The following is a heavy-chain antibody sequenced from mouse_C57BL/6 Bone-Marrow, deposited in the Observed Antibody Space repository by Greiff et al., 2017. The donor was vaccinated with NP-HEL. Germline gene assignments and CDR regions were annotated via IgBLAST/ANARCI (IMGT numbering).Heavy chain of an antibody. CDR2: ISYDGSN. J-gene: IGHJ2*01. CDR3: ARDRVLRSLYFDY. V-gene: IGHV3-6*01. CDR1: GYSITSGYY. D-gene: IGHD1-1*01. Sequence: EVKLMESGPGLVKPSPSLSLTCSVTGYSITSGYYWNWIRQFPGNKLEWMGYISYDGSNNYNPSLKNRISITRDTSKNQFFLKLNSVTTEDTATYYCARDRVLRSLYFDYWGQGTTLTVSS.